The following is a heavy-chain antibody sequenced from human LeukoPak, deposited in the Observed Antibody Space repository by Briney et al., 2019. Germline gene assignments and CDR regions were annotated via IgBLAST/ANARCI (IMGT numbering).Heavy chain of an antibody. Sequence: PSETLSLTCAVYGGSFSGYYWSWIRQPPGKGLEWIGEISHSGSTNYNPSLKSRVTISVDTSKNQFSLKLSSVTAADTAVYYCARGLGSSWSYYYYMDVWGKGTTVTVSS. CDR2: ISHSGST. J-gene: IGHJ6*03. CDR1: GGSFSGYY. CDR3: ARGLGSSWSYYYYMDV. D-gene: IGHD6-13*01. V-gene: IGHV4-34*01.